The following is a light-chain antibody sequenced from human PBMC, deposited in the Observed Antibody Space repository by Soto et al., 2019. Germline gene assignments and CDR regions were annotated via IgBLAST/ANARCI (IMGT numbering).Light chain of an antibody. CDR1: SGDLGGYNS. CDR2: DVT. J-gene: IGLJ3*02. CDR3: STDAGGYTGV. V-gene: IGLV2-11*01. Sequence: QSALTQPRSVSESPGQSVTISCTGTSGDLGGYNSVSWYQQHQGKAPKLIIYDVTKRPSGVPYRFSGSKSGNTASLTISGLQDEDEADYYCSTDAGGYTGVFGGGTQLTVL.